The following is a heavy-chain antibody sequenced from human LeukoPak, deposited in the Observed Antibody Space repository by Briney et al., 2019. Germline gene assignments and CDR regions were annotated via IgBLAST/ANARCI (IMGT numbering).Heavy chain of an antibody. Sequence: GGSLRLSCAATGFTFSSYAMTWVRQAPGKGLEWVSAIGGSTYYADSVKGRFTISRDNSENTLYLQMNSLRAEDTAVYYCAKQYSGSWYYFDYWGQGTLVTVSS. CDR3: AKQYSGSWYYFDY. J-gene: IGHJ4*02. CDR1: GFTFSSYA. CDR2: IGGST. D-gene: IGHD1-26*01. V-gene: IGHV3-23*01.